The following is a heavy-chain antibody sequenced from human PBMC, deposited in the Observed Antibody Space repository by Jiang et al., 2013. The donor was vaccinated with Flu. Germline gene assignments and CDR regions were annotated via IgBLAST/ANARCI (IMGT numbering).Heavy chain of an antibody. V-gene: IGHV4-59*11. CDR1: GGSINSHY. Sequence: SGPGLVKPSETLSLTCTVSGGSINSHYWSWIRQPPGKGLEWIAYISYGGRTNYNPSLRSRVTISIDTSRNQFSLKLSSVTAADTAVYYCARVIRVITANAFDVWGQGTMVTVSS. J-gene: IGHJ3*01. CDR3: ARVIRVITANAFDV. D-gene: IGHD3-22*01. CDR2: ISYGGRT.